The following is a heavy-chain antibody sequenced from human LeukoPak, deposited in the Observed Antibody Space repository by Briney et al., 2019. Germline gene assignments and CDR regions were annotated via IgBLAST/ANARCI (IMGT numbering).Heavy chain of an antibody. J-gene: IGHJ4*02. V-gene: IGHV1-3*01. CDR2: NNAANGDT. D-gene: IGHD5-24*01. CDR1: GYTFSTYI. CDR3: AREIDRDDYNRFFDY. Sequence: ASVKVSCKASGYTFSTYIVHWVRQAPGQRLEWMGCNNAANGDTKYSQKFQGRVTITRDTSASTAYVEMSSLRSEDTAVYICAREIDRDDYNRFFDYWGQGTLVTVSS.